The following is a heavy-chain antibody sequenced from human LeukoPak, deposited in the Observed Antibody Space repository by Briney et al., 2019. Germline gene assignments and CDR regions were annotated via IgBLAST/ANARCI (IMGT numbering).Heavy chain of an antibody. D-gene: IGHD3-10*01. CDR3: ARQAEYSYDSGNYFFDY. CDR2: IYYSGST. Sequence: PSETLSLTCTVSGGSISSSYYYWGWIRQPPGKGLEWIGSIYYSGSTYYNPSLKSRVTISVDTSKNQFSLKLRSVTAADTAVYYCARQAEYSYDSGNYFFDYWGQGTLVTVSS. CDR1: GGSISSSYYY. J-gene: IGHJ4*02. V-gene: IGHV4-39*01.